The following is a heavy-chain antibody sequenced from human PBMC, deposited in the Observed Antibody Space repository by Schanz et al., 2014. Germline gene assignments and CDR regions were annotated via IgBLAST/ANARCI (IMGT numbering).Heavy chain of an antibody. CDR1: GFTFSSYW. CDR3: AREKRRTEVVLDH. V-gene: IGHV3-7*03. CDR2: IKQDGSEK. Sequence: VQLVESGGGVVQPGGSLRLSCAASGFTFSSYWMSWVRQAPGKGLEWVANIKQDGSEKYYVDSVQGRFTISRDNAKNSLYLQMNSLRAEDTAVYYCAREKRRTEVVLDHWGQGTLVTVS. J-gene: IGHJ4*02.